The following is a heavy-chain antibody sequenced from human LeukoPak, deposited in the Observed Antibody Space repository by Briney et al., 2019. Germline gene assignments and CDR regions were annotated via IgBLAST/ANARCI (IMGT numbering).Heavy chain of an antibody. V-gene: IGHV1-18*01. CDR3: ARDRSSSDY. CDR1: GYTLTELS. CDR2: ISAYNGNT. J-gene: IGHJ4*02. D-gene: IGHD6-6*01. Sequence: VASVKVSCKVSGYTLTELSMHWVRQAPGQGLEWMGWISAYNGNTNYAQKLQGRVTMTTDTSTSTAYMELRSLRSDDTAVYYCARDRSSSDYWGQGTLVTVSS.